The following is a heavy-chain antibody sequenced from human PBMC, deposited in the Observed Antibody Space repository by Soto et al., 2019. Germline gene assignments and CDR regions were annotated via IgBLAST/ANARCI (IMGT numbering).Heavy chain of an antibody. CDR3: TRLDAPGDRALDI. Sequence: GGSLRLSCAASEFSISGSAIHWVRQASGKGLEWVARIRDKTNGYATGYAASVQGRFTISRDDSKNTAFLQMNSLKTEDTAVYYCTRLDAPGDRALDIWGQGTMVTVSS. V-gene: IGHV3-73*01. CDR1: EFSISGSA. J-gene: IGHJ3*02. CDR2: IRDKTNGYAT.